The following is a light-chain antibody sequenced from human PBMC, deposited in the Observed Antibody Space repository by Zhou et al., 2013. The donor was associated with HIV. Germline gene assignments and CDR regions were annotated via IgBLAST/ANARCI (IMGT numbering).Light chain of an antibody. CDR3: QQYGSSPYT. CDR1: QSVSSK. Sequence: EIVMTQSPATLSVSPGERVTLSCRASQSVSSKLAWYQQKPGQTPRLLIYDASTRATALPPRFSGSGFGTEFTLSISSLQSEDFATYYCQQYGSSPYTFGQGTKLEIK. CDR2: DAS. V-gene: IGKV3-15*01. J-gene: IGKJ2*01.